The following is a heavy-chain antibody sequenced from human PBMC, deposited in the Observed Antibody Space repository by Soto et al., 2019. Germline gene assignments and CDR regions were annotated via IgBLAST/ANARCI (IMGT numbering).Heavy chain of an antibody. J-gene: IGHJ1*01. CDR3: VKIRKNYRAEYFQD. CDR1: GFDFSDYY. D-gene: IGHD1-7*01. CDR2: ISGSGATI. V-gene: IGHV3-11*01. Sequence: PXVSLRLSCAVSGFDFSDYYMSWIRQAPGKGLEWLSYISGSGATIYYADSVKGRFTISRDNVDDSLSLHMNNLRGDDTAIYYCVKIRKNYRAEYFQDWGQGTLVTVSS.